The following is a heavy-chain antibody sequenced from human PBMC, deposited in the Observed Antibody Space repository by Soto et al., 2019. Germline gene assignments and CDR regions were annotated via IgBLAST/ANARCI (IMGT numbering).Heavy chain of an antibody. Sequence: EVQLVESGGGLVKPGGSLRLSCAASGFTFHTFSLNWVRQAPGRGLEWVACTSGSDLYYAESVRGRFTISRDNSKNSLYLQMDSLRAEDTAIYYCARVGGDIVLMVYASDFDYWGQGTLVTVSS. D-gene: IGHD2-8*01. CDR3: ARVGGDIVLMVYASDFDY. J-gene: IGHJ4*02. CDR1: GFTFHTFS. V-gene: IGHV3-21*02. CDR2: TSGSDL.